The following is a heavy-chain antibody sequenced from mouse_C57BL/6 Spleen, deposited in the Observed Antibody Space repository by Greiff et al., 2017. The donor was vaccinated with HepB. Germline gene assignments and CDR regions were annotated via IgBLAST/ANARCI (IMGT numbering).Heavy chain of an antibody. CDR3: ARDTNWGAFAY. V-gene: IGHV7-1*01. CDR1: GFTFSDFY. D-gene: IGHD4-1*01. Sequence: DVMLVESGGGLVQSGRSLRLSCATSGFTFSDFYMEWVRQAPGKGLEWIAASRNKANDYTTEYSASVKGRFIVSRDTSQSILYLQMNALRAEDTAIYYCARDTNWGAFAYWGQETLVTVSA. J-gene: IGHJ3*01. CDR2: SRNKANDYTT.